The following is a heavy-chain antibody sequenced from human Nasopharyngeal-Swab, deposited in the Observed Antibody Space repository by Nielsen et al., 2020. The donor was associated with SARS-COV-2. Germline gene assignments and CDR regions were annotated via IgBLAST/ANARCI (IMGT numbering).Heavy chain of an antibody. CDR2: FDPEDGET. CDR1: GYTLTELS. V-gene: IGHV1-24*01. D-gene: IGHD2-21*02. J-gene: IGHJ4*02. CDR3: ATGYAYCGGDCFIDY. Sequence: ASAKVSCKASGYTLTELSMHWVRQAPGKGLEWMGGFDPEDGETIYAQKFQGRVTMTEDTSTDTAYMELSSLRSEDTAVYYCATGYAYCGGDCFIDYWGQGTLVTVSS.